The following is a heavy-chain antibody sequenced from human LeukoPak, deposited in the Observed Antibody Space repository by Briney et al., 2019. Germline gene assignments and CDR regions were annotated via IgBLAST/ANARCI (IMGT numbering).Heavy chain of an antibody. CDR2: IRSKAYGGTT. D-gene: IGHD2-2*01. J-gene: IGHJ4*02. CDR3: TRDFVVVPAAIDLFDY. Sequence: GGSLRLSRTASGFTFGDYAMSWVRQAPGKGLEWVGFIRSKAYGGTTEYAASVKGRFTISRDDSKSIAYLQMNSLKTEDTAVYYCTRDFVVVPAAIDLFDYWGQGTLVTVSS. V-gene: IGHV3-49*04. CDR1: GFTFGDYA.